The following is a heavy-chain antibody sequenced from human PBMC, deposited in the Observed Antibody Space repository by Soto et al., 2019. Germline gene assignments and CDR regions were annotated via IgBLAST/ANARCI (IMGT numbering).Heavy chain of an antibody. D-gene: IGHD2-2*01. CDR3: ARDGDIVIVPAAAVGWFDP. Sequence: QVQLVESGGGVVQPGRSLRLSCAASGFTFSSYAMHWVRQDPGKGLVWVAVISYDGSNKYYADSVKGRFTISRDNSKNTLYLQMNSLRAEDTAVYYCARDGDIVIVPAAAVGWFDPLGQGTLVTVSS. J-gene: IGHJ5*02. CDR2: ISYDGSNK. CDR1: GFTFSSYA. V-gene: IGHV3-30-3*01.